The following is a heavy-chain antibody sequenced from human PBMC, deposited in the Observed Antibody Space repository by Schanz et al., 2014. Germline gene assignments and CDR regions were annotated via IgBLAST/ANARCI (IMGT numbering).Heavy chain of an antibody. CDR1: GYTFVSYS. CDR3: ARDDRAYYYGMDV. J-gene: IGHJ6*02. CDR2: INPSGGGT. D-gene: IGHD3-22*01. V-gene: IGHV1-46*01. Sequence: QVQLVQSGAEVKKPGASVKVSCKASGYTFVSYSMHWVRQAPGQGLEWMGIINPSGGGTSYALRFQDRVTVTRDTSRSTVYMELSSLRSEDTAVYYCARDDRAYYYGMDVGGQGTTVTVSS.